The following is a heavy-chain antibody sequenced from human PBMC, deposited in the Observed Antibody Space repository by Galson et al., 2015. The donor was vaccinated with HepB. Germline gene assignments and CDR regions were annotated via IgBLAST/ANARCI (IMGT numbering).Heavy chain of an antibody. D-gene: IGHD5-18*01. CDR2: INSDGSST. CDR3: AREYGYGDFDY. V-gene: IGHV3-74*01. J-gene: IGHJ4*02. Sequence: SLRLSCAASGFTFSSYWMHWVRRAPGKGLVWVSRINSDGSSTSYADSVKGRFTISRDNAKNTLYLQMNSLRAEDTAVYYCAREYGYGDFDYWGQGTLVTVSS. CDR1: GFTFSSYW.